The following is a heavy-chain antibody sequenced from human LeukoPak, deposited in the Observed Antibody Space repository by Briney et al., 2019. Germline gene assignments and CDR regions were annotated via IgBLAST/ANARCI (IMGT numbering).Heavy chain of an antibody. Sequence: GGSLRLSCAASGFTFSSYSMNWVRQAPGKGLEWVSYISSSSSTIYYADSVKGRFTISRDNSKNTLYLQMNSLRAEDTAVYYCARSEYNWNYGPIDYWGQGTLVTVSS. J-gene: IGHJ4*02. D-gene: IGHD1-7*01. V-gene: IGHV3-48*01. CDR1: GFTFSSYS. CDR3: ARSEYNWNYGPIDY. CDR2: ISSSSSTI.